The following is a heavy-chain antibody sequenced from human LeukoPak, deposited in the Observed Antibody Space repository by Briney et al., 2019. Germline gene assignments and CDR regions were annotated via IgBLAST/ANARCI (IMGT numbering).Heavy chain of an antibody. J-gene: IGHJ4*02. D-gene: IGHD6-13*01. CDR1: GYTLTELS. V-gene: IGHV1-24*01. Sequence: ASVKVSCKVSGYTLTELSMHWVRQAPGKGLEWMGGFDPEDGETIYAQKFQGRVTMTEDTSTDTAYMELSSLRSGGTAVYYCATGYSSSWDVSNYYFDYRGQGTLVTVSS. CDR3: ATGYSSSWDVSNYYFDY. CDR2: FDPEDGET.